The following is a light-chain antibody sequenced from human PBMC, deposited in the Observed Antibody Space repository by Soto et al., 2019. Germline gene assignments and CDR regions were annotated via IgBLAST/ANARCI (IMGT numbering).Light chain of an antibody. Sequence: EIVLTQSPATLSLSPGERATLSCRASQTISSYLGWYQQKPGQAPRLLIYDASNRAAGIPARVSGSGSGTDFTLTISSLEPEDFAVYYCQQRSKWPLTCGGGTKVEIK. V-gene: IGKV3-11*01. CDR3: QQRSKWPLT. J-gene: IGKJ4*01. CDR1: QTISSY. CDR2: DAS.